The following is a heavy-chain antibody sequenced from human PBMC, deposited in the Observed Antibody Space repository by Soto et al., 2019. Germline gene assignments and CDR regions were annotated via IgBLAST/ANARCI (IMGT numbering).Heavy chain of an antibody. D-gene: IGHD6-13*01. CDR2: IIPIFGTA. CDR1: GGTFSSYA. V-gene: IGHV1-69*13. Sequence: ASVKVSCKASGGTFSSYAISWVRQAPGQELEWMGGIIPIFGTANYAQKFQGRVTITADESTSTAYMELSSLRSEDTAVYYCARDATSIAAADMTVGYNWFDPWGQGTLVTVSS. CDR3: ARDATSIAAADMTVGYNWFDP. J-gene: IGHJ5*02.